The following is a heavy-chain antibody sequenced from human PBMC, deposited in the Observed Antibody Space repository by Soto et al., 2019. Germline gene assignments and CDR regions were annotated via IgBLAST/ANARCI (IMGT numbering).Heavy chain of an antibody. Sequence: LRLSCAASGFTFSVHDMSWVRQAPGRGLEWVSFISGSDGTVHYAESVKGRFTISRDNAKKSPYLHMNSLRGDDTAAYYCVRDYDTNPYWFFDLWGRGTLVTVSS. D-gene: IGHD5-12*01. J-gene: IGHJ2*01. CDR2: ISGSDGTV. V-gene: IGHV3-48*03. CDR1: GFTFSVHD. CDR3: VRDYDTNPYWFFDL.